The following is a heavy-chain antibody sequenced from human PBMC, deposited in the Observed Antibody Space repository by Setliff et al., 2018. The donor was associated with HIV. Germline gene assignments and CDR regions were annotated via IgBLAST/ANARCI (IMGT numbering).Heavy chain of an antibody. CDR2: IIPIFGTT. D-gene: IGHD4-17*01. CDR1: GGTFSTYA. CDR3: AREGGGHSTAFDY. J-gene: IGHJ4*02. V-gene: IGHV1-69*06. Sequence: SVKVSCKASGGTFSTYAISWVRQAPGQGLEWMGRIIPIFGTTSHAQKFQGRVTITADKSTSTAYMELSSLRSEDTAVYYCAREGGGHSTAFDYWGQGTLVTVSS.